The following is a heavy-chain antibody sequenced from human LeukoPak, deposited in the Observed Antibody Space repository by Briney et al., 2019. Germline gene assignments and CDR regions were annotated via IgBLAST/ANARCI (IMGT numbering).Heavy chain of an antibody. V-gene: IGHV3-21*01. CDR1: GFTFSSYS. CDR2: ISSSSSYI. CDR3: ARGPAAARVGAFDI. Sequence: GGSLTLSCAASGFTFSSYSMNWVRQAPGKGLEWVSSISSSSSYIYYADSVKGRFTISRDNAKNSLYLQMNSLRAEDTAVYYCARGPAAARVGAFDIWGQGTMVTVSS. J-gene: IGHJ3*02. D-gene: IGHD6-13*01.